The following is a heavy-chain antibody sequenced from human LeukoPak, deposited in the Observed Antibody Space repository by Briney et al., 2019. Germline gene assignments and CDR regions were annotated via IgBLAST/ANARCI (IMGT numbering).Heavy chain of an antibody. CDR1: GYSINTGYS. V-gene: IGHV4-38-2*01. J-gene: IGHJ6*03. Sequence: SETLSLTCAVSGYSINTGYSWGWIRQPPGKGLEWIGRVHYRGSTYYNPSLKSRVTMSLDTSKNQFSLNLNSVTAADTAVYFCARVARVARDLDYYYYYMDVWGQGTTVTVSS. CDR2: VHYRGST. D-gene: IGHD3-10*01. CDR3: ARVARVARDLDYYYYYMDV.